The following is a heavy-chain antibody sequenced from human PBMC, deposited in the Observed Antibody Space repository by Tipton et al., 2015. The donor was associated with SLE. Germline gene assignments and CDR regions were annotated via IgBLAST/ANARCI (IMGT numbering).Heavy chain of an antibody. CDR2: VYHSGST. CDR1: GGSVGSNKW. D-gene: IGHD5-12*01. V-gene: IGHV4-4*02. J-gene: IGHJ4*02. Sequence: TLSLTCAVSGGSVGSNKWWTWVRQPPGKGLEWIGEVYHSGSTNYNPSLKSRVTISVDASKNQFSLRLTSVTAADTAVYYCARGGVGGYDYFDYWGQGTLVTVSS. CDR3: ARGGVGGYDYFDY.